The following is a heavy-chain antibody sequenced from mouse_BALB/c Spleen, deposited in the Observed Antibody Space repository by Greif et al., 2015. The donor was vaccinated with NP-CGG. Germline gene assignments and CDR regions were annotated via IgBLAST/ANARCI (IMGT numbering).Heavy chain of an antibody. CDR3: ARGDSSGLYAMDY. D-gene: IGHD3-2*01. CDR2: IYPGGGYT. J-gene: IGHJ4*01. CDR1: GYTFTNYW. Sequence: QVQLKQSGAELVRPGTSVKISCKASGYTFTNYWLGWVKQSPGHGLEWIGDIYPGGGYTNYNEKFKGKATLTADTSSSTAYMQLSSLTSEDSAVYFCARGDSSGLYAMDYWGQGTSVTVSS. V-gene: IGHV1-63*02.